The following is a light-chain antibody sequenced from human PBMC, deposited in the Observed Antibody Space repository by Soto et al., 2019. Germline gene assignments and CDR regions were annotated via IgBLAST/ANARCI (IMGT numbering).Light chain of an antibody. Sequence: EIVITQSPATLSVSPGERATLSCRASQSVSSNLAWYQQKPGQAPRLLIYGASTRATGIPARFSGSGSGTEFTLTISSLQSEDFAVYYCQHYNNWWTFGQGTKVEIK. V-gene: IGKV3-15*01. CDR2: GAS. CDR1: QSVSSN. CDR3: QHYNNWWT. J-gene: IGKJ1*01.